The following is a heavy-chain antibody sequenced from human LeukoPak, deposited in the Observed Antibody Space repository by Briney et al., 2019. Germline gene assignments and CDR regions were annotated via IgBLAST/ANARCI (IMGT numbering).Heavy chain of an antibody. CDR3: LSCSAPKDYYYYMDV. D-gene: IGHD2-21*01. V-gene: IGHV4-59*01. CDR1: GGSISSYY. Sequence: SETLSLTCTVSGGSISSYYWSWIRQPPGKGLEWIGYIYYSGSTNYNPSLKSRVTISVDTSKNQFSLKLSSVTAADTAVYYCLSCSAPKDYYYYMDVWGKGTTVTASS. J-gene: IGHJ6*03. CDR2: IYYSGST.